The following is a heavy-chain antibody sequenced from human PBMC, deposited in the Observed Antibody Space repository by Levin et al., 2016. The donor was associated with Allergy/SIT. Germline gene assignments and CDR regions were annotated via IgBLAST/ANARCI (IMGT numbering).Heavy chain of an antibody. D-gene: IGHD6-13*01. V-gene: IGHV5-51*01. J-gene: IGHJ4*02. Sequence: GESLKISCKTSGYSFTNYWIGWVRQMPEKGLEWMGIMYPGDSDTRYSPSFQGRVTISADKSISTTYLQWSSLKASDTAIYYCARRSDIGAAVDYWGQGTLVTVSS. CDR1: GYSFTNYW. CDR2: MYPGDSDT. CDR3: ARRSDIGAAVDY.